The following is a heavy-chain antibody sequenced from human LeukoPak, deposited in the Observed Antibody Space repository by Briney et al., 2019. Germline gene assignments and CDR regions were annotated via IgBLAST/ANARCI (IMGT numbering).Heavy chain of an antibody. CDR1: GGSISSFY. Sequence: SETLSLTCTVSGGSISSFYWSWIRQPPGKGLEWIGYIYYSGSTNYNPSLKSRVTISVDTSKNQFSLQLSSVTAADTALYFCATYSGAADAGYFDYWGQGTLVTVSS. D-gene: IGHD6-13*01. J-gene: IGHJ4*02. V-gene: IGHV4-59*08. CDR2: IYYSGST. CDR3: ATYSGAADAGYFDY.